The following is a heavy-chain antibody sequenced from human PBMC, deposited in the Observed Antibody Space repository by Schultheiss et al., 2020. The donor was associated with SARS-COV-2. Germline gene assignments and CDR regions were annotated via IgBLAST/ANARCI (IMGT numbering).Heavy chain of an antibody. V-gene: IGHV3-64*01. Sequence: GGSLRLSCAASGFTFSSYAMHWVRQAPGKGLEYVSAISSNGGSTYYANSVKGRFTISRDNAKNSLYLQMNSLRDEDTAVYYCARDPLGVQDDFWSGYYTGQTAYYYYGMDVWGQGTTVTVSS. CDR3: ARDPLGVQDDFWSGYYTGQTAYYYYGMDV. CDR2: ISSNGGST. J-gene: IGHJ6*02. D-gene: IGHD3-3*01. CDR1: GFTFSSYA.